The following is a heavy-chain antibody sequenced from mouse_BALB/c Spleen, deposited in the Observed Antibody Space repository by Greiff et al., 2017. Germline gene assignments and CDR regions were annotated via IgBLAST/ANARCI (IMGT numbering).Heavy chain of an antibody. CDR1: GYAFTNYL. J-gene: IGHJ2*01. CDR3: ARGGLGRYFDY. Sequence: VQLQQSGAELVRPGTSVKVSCKASGYAFTNYLIEWVKQRPGQGLEWIGVINPGSGGTNYNEKFKGKATLTADKSSSTAYMQLSSLTSDDSAVYFCARGGLGRYFDYWGQGTTLTVSS. D-gene: IGHD3-3*01. V-gene: IGHV1-54*01. CDR2: INPGSGGT.